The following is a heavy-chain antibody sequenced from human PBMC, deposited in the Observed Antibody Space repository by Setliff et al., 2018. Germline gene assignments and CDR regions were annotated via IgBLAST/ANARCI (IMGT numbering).Heavy chain of an antibody. CDR3: ARDPASSGYDTYYYYYYGMDV. D-gene: IGHD5-12*01. V-gene: IGHV1-3*01. CDR2: INAGNGNT. CDR1: GYTFTSYA. J-gene: IGHJ6*02. Sequence: ASVKVSCKASGYTFTSYAMRWVRQAPGQRLEWMGWINAGNGNTKYSQKFQGRVTITRDTSASTAYMELSSLRSEDTAVYYCARDPASSGYDTYYYYYYGMDVWGQGTTVTVSS.